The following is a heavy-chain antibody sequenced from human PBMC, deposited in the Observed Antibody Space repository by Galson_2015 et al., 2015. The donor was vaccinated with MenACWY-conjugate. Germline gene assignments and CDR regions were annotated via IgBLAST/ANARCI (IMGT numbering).Heavy chain of an antibody. CDR1: GFSLSTSGLR. D-gene: IGHD4-17*01. V-gene: IGHV2-70*04. CDR2: IDWDDDK. J-gene: IGHJ5*02. Sequence: PALVKPTQTLTLTCTFSGFSLSTSGLRVSWIRQPPGKALEWLARIDWDDDKFYSTSLKTRLTISKDTSKNQVVLTMTNMDPVDTATYYCALTATVNNWFDPWGQGTLVTVSS. CDR3: ALTATVNNWFDP.